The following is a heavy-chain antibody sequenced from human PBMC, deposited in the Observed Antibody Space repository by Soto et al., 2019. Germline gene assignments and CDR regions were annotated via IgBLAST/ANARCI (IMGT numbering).Heavy chain of an antibody. CDR3: ARVCKNSFERSGYYERF. V-gene: IGHV4-34*01. D-gene: IGHD3-3*01. J-gene: IGHJ6*03. CDR1: GGSFSGYH. CDR2: INHSGVT. Sequence: SETLSLTCAVYGGSFSGYHWTWIRQPPGKGLECIGEINHSGVTNYNPSLKSRVTMSIDTSKKQFSLNLRSVTAADTAVYYGARVCKNSFERSGYYERFWG.